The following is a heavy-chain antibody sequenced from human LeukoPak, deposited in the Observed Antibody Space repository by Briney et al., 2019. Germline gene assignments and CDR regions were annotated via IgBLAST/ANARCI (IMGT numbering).Heavy chain of an antibody. Sequence: GESLKISCAASGFTVSSNYMSWVRQAPGKGLEWVSVIYSGGSTYYADSVKGRFTISRDNSKNTLYLQMNSLRAEDTAVYYCARYLVVPAAMLHYYYYYGMDVWGQGTTVTVSS. D-gene: IGHD2-2*01. V-gene: IGHV3-66*01. CDR3: ARYLVVPAAMLHYYYYYGMDV. CDR1: GFTVSSNY. CDR2: IYSGGST. J-gene: IGHJ6*02.